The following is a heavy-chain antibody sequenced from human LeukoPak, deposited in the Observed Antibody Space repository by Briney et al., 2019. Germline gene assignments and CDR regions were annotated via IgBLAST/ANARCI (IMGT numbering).Heavy chain of an antibody. CDR2: INHSGST. CDR3: ARGVWYYYYYYYYMDV. J-gene: IGHJ6*03. Sequence: SETLSLTCAVYGGSFSGYYWSWIRQPPGKGLEWIGEINHSGSTNYNPSLKSRVTISVDTSKNQFSLKLSSVTAADTAVYYCARGVWYYYYYYYYMDVRGKGTTVTVSS. CDR1: GGSFSGYY. D-gene: IGHD6-13*01. V-gene: IGHV4-34*01.